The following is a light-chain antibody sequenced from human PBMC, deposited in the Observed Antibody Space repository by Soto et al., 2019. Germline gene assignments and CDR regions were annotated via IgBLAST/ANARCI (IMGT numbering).Light chain of an antibody. CDR1: SSDVGGYNY. J-gene: IGLJ2*01. Sequence: QSALTQPASVSGSPGQSITISCTGTSSDVGGYNYVSWYQQYPGKVPKVIIYEVSNRPSGVSNRFSGSKSGNTASLTISGLQAEDAADYYCTSYISRNTLVVFGGGTKLTVL. CDR3: TSYISRNTLVV. CDR2: EVS. V-gene: IGLV2-14*01.